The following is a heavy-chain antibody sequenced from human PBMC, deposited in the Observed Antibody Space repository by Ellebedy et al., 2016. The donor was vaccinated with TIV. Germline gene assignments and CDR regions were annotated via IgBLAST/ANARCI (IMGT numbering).Heavy chain of an antibody. D-gene: IGHD1-26*01. Sequence: GESLKISCAASGFSFSDYTVHWVRQAPGKGLEWVAVISYDGNNEEYADSVKGRFTVSRDNSKNTLYLQMSSLRVDDTAVYYCARDSEPPHSKSYWSQNRFDPWGQGTLVTVSS. CDR2: ISYDGNNE. CDR3: ARDSEPPHSKSYWSQNRFDP. CDR1: GFSFSDYT. J-gene: IGHJ5*02. V-gene: IGHV3-30-3*01.